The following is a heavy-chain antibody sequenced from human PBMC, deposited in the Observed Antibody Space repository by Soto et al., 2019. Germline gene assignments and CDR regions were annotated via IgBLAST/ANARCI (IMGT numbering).Heavy chain of an antibody. V-gene: IGHV1-69*06. Sequence: QVQLVQSGAEVKKPGSSVKVSCKASGGTFSSKYAISWVRQAPGQGLEWMGGIMPSIGTRDYAQRFQDRVTLTADTSTGTAYMELTSLTSQDTAVYHCVTSPGFGGYYVVWGQGTLVTVSS. CDR1: GGTFSSKYA. J-gene: IGHJ4*02. CDR2: IMPSIGTR. CDR3: VTSPGFGGYYVV. D-gene: IGHD3-3*01.